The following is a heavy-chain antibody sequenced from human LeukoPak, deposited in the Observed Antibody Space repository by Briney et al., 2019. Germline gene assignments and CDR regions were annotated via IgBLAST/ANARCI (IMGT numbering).Heavy chain of an antibody. Sequence: GGSLRLSCAASGFTFSSYAMSWVRQAPGKGLEWVSAISGSGGSTYYADSVKGRFTISRDNSKNTLCLQMNGLRAEDTAVYYCAKDQGGLWSGEFYDAFDIWGQGTMVTVSS. D-gene: IGHD3-10*01. J-gene: IGHJ3*02. CDR2: ISGSGGST. CDR1: GFTFSSYA. V-gene: IGHV3-23*01. CDR3: AKDQGGLWSGEFYDAFDI.